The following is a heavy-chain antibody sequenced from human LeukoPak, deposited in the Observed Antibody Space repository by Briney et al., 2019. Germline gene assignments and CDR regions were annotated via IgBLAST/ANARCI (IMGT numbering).Heavy chain of an antibody. V-gene: IGHV3-7*01. Sequence: GGSLRLSCAASGFRFSTFWMSWVRQAPGKGLDWVANINQNGGVKHYVDFVKGRFTISRDNAKNSLYLQMTSLRADDTAVYYCATSDDAAGTSWGQGTLVTVSS. D-gene: IGHD6-25*01. CDR1: GFRFSTFW. CDR2: INQNGGVK. CDR3: ATSDDAAGTS. J-gene: IGHJ5*02.